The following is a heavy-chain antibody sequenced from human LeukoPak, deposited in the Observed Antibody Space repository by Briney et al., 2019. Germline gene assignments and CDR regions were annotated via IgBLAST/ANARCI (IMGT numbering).Heavy chain of an antibody. CDR1: AGSISSYY. V-gene: IGHV4-59*08. J-gene: IGHJ4*02. CDR3: ARLDIDDYGDFYFDY. Sequence: PSETLSLTCTVSAGSISSYYWSWIRQPPGKGLEWIGYIYSSGSTNYNPSLKSRVTISIDTSKNQFSLKLSSVTAADTAVYYCARLDIDDYGDFYFDYWGQGTLVTVSS. D-gene: IGHD4-17*01. CDR2: IYSSGST.